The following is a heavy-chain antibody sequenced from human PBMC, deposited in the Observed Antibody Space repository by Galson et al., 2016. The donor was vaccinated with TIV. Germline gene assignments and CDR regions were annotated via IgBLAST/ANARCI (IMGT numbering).Heavy chain of an antibody. J-gene: IGHJ5*02. CDR1: GVTFSYFA. CDR2: IVPMFGTT. V-gene: IGHV1-69*13. CDR3: ARGRGIYDSSGYFLFDH. Sequence: SVKVSCKASGVTFSYFAFSWVRQAPGQGLEWMGGIVPMFGTTNYAQKFQGRLTISADESTTTAYLELSSLRSEDTAVYYCARGRGIYDSSGYFLFDHWGQGTLVTVSS. D-gene: IGHD3-22*01.